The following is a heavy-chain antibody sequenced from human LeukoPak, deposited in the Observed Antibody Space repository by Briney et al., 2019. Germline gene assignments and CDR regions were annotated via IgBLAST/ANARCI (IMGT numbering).Heavy chain of an antibody. J-gene: IGHJ4*02. CDR2: IYHSGST. V-gene: IGHV4-38-2*01. CDR1: GYSICSGYY. D-gene: IGHD1-1*01. Sequence: PSETLSLTCAVSGYSICSGYYWGWIRQPPGKGLEWVGSIYHSGSTYYNPSLKSRVTISVDTSKNQFSLKLSSVTAADTAVYYCARVAPTYNLYNFDYWGQGTLVTVSS. CDR3: ARVAPTYNLYNFDY.